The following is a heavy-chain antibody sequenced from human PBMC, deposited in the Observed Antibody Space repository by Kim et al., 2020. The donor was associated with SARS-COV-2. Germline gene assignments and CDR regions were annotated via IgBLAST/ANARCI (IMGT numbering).Heavy chain of an antibody. CDR3: ARFCNILVVLAPLFFYYYG. V-gene: IGHV4-34*01. J-gene: IGHJ6*01. Sequence: SETLSLTCAVYGGSFSGYYWSWIRQPPGKGLEWMGEINHRGSTYYNPSIKSRVTISVDTSKNHFSLKLRSVTAVDTAVFYCARFCNILVVLAPLFFYYYG. CDR1: GGSFSGYY. D-gene: IGHD3-3*02. CDR2: INHRGST.